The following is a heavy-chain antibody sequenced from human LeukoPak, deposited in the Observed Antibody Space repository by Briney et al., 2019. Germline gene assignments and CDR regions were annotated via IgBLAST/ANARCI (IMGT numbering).Heavy chain of an antibody. V-gene: IGHV3-30*02. J-gene: IGHJ4*02. Sequence: GGSLRLSCAASGFTFSSYGMHWVRQAPGKGLEWVAFIRYDGSNKYYADSVKGRFTISRDNAKNTLYLQMNSLRVEDTAVYYCARFSSGWSPSGFDYWGQGTLVTVSS. CDR2: IRYDGSNK. D-gene: IGHD6-19*01. CDR1: GFTFSSYG. CDR3: ARFSSGWSPSGFDY.